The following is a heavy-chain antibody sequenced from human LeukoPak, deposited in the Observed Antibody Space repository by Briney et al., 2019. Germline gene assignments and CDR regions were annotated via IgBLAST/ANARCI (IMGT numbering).Heavy chain of an antibody. CDR3: AKGKINHNGAFDI. V-gene: IGHV3-74*01. D-gene: IGHD2-8*01. CDR1: GFTFSSYW. CDR2: IDNDGRGT. Sequence: PGGSLRLSCAASGFTFSSYWMHWVRQAPGKGLVWVSRIDNDGRGTSYADSVKGRFTISRDNSKKTLYLQMNSLRAEDTAVYYCAKGKINHNGAFDIWGQGTVVTVSS. J-gene: IGHJ3*02.